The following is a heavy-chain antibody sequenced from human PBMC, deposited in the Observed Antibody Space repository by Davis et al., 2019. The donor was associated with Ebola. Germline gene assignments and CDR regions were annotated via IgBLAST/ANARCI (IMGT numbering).Heavy chain of an antibody. CDR3: AREDCSSTSCYTGYYYGMDV. Sequence: ASVKVSCKASGYTFTGYYMHWVRQAPGQGLEWMGWINPNSGGTNYAQKFQGRVTMTRDTSISTAYMELSRLRSDDTAVYYCAREDCSSTSCYTGYYYGMDVWGQGTTVTVSS. CDR2: INPNSGGT. CDR1: GYTFTGYY. J-gene: IGHJ6*02. D-gene: IGHD2-2*02. V-gene: IGHV1-2*02.